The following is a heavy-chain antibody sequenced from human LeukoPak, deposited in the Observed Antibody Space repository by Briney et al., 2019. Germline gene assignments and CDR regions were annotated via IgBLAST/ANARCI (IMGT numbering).Heavy chain of an antibody. CDR3: ARVELGSGMGDDAFDI. D-gene: IGHD3-10*01. Sequence: QTGGSLRLSCAASGFTFSSYAMHWVRQAPGKGLEWVAVISYDGSNKYYADSVKGRFTISRDNSKNTLYLQMNSLRAENTAVYYCARVELGSGMGDDAFDIWGQGTMVTVSS. CDR2: ISYDGSNK. V-gene: IGHV3-30*04. CDR1: GFTFSSYA. J-gene: IGHJ3*02.